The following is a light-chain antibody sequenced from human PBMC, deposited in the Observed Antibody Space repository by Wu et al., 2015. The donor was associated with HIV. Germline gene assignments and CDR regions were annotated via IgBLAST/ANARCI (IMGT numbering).Light chain of an antibody. J-gene: IGKJ3*01. CDR3: HQYTNWPPRDT. CDR2: KAS. CDR1: QSIDSL. V-gene: IGKV1-5*03. Sequence: DIQMTQSPSTLSVSVGDRVTITCRASQSIDSLLAWYQHKPGRAPTLLIYKASSLESGVPSRFSGSGSGTDFTLTISSLQSEDFALYYCHQYTNWPPRDTFGPGTKVDIK.